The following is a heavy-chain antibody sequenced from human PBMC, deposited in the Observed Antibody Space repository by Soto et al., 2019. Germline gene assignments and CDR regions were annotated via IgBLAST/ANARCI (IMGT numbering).Heavy chain of an antibody. CDR2: ISAYNGNT. D-gene: IGHD2-21*01. CDR3: ARAYCGGYCYSSDFDY. CDR1: GYTFTSYG. V-gene: IGHV1-18*01. Sequence: QVQLVQSGAEVKKPGASVKVSCKASGYTFTSYGISWVRQAPGQGLEWMGWISAYNGNTNYAQKLQGRVTMTTDTSTSTGYMELRSLRSDDTAVYYCARAYCGGYCYSSDFDYWGQGTLVTVSS. J-gene: IGHJ4*02.